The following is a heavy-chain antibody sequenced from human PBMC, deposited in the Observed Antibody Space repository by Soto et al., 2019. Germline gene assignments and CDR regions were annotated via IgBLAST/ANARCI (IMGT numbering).Heavy chain of an antibody. J-gene: IGHJ6*02. CDR2: ISSSSSTI. V-gene: IGHV3-48*02. CDR3: AREGYYDILTGYYTSGMDV. Sequence: TXGSLRLSCSAAGFTFSSYSMNWVRQAPGRGLDWVSYISSSSSTIYYADSVKGRFTISRDSAKNSLYLQMNSLRDEDTAVYYCAREGYYDILTGYYTSGMDVWGQGTTVTVSS. CDR1: GFTFSSYS. D-gene: IGHD3-9*01.